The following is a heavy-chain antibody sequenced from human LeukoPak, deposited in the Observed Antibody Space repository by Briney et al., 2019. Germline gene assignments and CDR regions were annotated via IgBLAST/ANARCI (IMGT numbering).Heavy chain of an antibody. V-gene: IGHV5-51*01. D-gene: IGHD2-15*01. Sequence: GESLQISCQGSGYTFTSYWIGWVRQMPGKGLEWMGIIYPGDSNTRYSPSFQGQVTISADKSISTAYLQWSSLKASDTAMYYCARRSEGGKLKYCGQGTLVTVSS. J-gene: IGHJ4*02. CDR1: GYTFTSYW. CDR2: IYPGDSNT. CDR3: ARRSEGGKLKY.